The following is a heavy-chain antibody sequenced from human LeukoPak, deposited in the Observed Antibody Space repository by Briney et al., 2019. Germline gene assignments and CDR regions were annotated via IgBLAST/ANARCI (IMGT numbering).Heavy chain of an antibody. CDR3: ASHLGGTTFH. V-gene: IGHV4-59*01. Sequence: SETLSLTCTVSGVSINTYFWSWIRQPPGKGLEWIGYVYYTGITNYNPSLKSRVSISLDTSKNQFSLRLNSVTAAQTAVYYCASHLGGTTFHWGQGTLVTVS. CDR1: GVSINTYF. D-gene: IGHD1/OR15-1a*01. J-gene: IGHJ4*02. CDR2: VYYTGIT.